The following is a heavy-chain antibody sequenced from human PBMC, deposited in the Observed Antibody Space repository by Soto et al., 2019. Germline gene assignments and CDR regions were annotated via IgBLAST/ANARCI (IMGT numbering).Heavy chain of an antibody. J-gene: IGHJ4*02. CDR3: AREGLAYSYGYYGPFDY. CDR1: GGTFSSYA. V-gene: IGHV1-69*06. D-gene: IGHD5-18*01. Sequence: ASVKVSCKASGGTFSSYAISWVRQAPGQGLEWMGGIIPIFGTANYAQKFQGRVTITSDKSTSTAYMERSSLKSEDTAVYYCAREGLAYSYGYYGPFDYWGQGPLFTVSS. CDR2: IIPIFGTA.